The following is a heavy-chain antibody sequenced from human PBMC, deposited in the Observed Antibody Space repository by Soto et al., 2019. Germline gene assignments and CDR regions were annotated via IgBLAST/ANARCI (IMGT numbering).Heavy chain of an antibody. V-gene: IGHV4-34*01. Sequence: SDTLSLTCAVYGGSFSGYYWSWIRQPPGKGLEWIGEINHSGSTNYNPSLKSRVTISVDTSKNQFSLKLSSVTAADTAVYYCARKRGYYMDVWGKGTTVNVSS. D-gene: IGHD3-10*01. CDR1: GGSFSGYY. CDR3: ARKRGYYMDV. CDR2: INHSGST. J-gene: IGHJ6*03.